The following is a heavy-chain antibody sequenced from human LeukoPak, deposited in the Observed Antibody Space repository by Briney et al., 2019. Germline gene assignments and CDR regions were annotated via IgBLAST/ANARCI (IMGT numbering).Heavy chain of an antibody. V-gene: IGHV3-43*01. CDR3: AKELDTMFFDY. J-gene: IGHJ4*02. CDR1: GFNFHRYT. Sequence: GGSLRLSCATSGFNFHRYTIHWVRQAPGKGLEWVSLAGWAGGTTYYSDSVRGRFTISKDSGRNSVYLQMNSLTTDDTAFYFCAKELDTMFFDYWGQGALVTVSS. D-gene: IGHD3-10*02. CDR2: AGWAGGTT.